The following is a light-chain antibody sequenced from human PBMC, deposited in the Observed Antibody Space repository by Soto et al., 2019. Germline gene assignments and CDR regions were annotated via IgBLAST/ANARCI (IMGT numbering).Light chain of an antibody. J-gene: IGKJ5*01. V-gene: IGKV1-33*01. Sequence: DIQMTQSPSSLSASVGDRVTITCQASQDISNFLNWYQQKPGKAPKILIYDASKLETGVPSRFSASGSGTDFTVTISSLQPEDFATDFCQHYDSLPITVGQGTRLEIK. CDR2: DAS. CDR1: QDISNF. CDR3: QHYDSLPIT.